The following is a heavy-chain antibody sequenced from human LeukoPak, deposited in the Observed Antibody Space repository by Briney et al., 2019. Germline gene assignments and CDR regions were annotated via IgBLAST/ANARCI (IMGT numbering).Heavy chain of an antibody. Sequence: GGSLRLSCAVSGFTFSSHAMTWVRQAPGKGLEWGSGISISVDITYYADTVQGRFIIYRDNSKNTVYLQMIRLRVEDKAVYYCANEEVPNDYWGQGTLVTVSS. CDR3: ANEEVPNDY. V-gene: IGHV3-23*01. CDR1: GFTFSSHA. J-gene: IGHJ4*02. D-gene: IGHD4/OR15-4a*01. CDR2: ISISVDIT.